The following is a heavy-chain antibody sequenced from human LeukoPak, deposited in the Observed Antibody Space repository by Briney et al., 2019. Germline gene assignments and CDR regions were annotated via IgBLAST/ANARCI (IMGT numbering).Heavy chain of an antibody. J-gene: IGHJ4*02. CDR3: AKRCSSTSCLDY. CDR2: ISYDGSNK. CDR1: GFTFSSYA. D-gene: IGHD2-2*01. Sequence: GGSLRLSCAASGFTFSSYAMHWVRQAPGKGLEWVAVISYDGSNKYYADSVKGRFTISRDNSKNTLYLQMNSLRAEDTAVYYCAKRCSSTSCLDYWGQGTLVTVSS. V-gene: IGHV3-30*04.